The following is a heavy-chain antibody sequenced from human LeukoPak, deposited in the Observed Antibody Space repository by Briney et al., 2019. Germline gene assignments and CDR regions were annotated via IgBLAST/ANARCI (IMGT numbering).Heavy chain of an antibody. CDR3: AGNPHYYDSSGYSFTAFDY. V-gene: IGHV4-59*01. D-gene: IGHD3-22*01. CDR1: GGSISSYY. CDR2: IYYSGST. J-gene: IGHJ4*02. Sequence: SEPLSLTCTVSGGSISSYYWSWIRQRPGKGLEWIGYIYYSGSTNYNPSLKSRVTISVDTSKNQFSLKLSSVTAADTAVYYCAGNPHYYDSSGYSFTAFDYWGQGTLVTVSS.